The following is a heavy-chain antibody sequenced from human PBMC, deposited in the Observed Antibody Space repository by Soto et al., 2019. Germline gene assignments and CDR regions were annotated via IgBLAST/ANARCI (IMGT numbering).Heavy chain of an antibody. Sequence: QVQLVESGGGVVQPGRSLRLSCAASGFTFSSYGMHWVRQAPGKGLEWVAVISYDGSNKYYAESVKGRFTISRDKSKNTLYLQMNSVRAEDTAVYYCAKAITRGWELLDYFDYWGQGPLVTFSS. CDR1: GFTFSSYG. CDR2: ISYDGSNK. V-gene: IGHV3-30*18. CDR3: AKAITRGWELLDYFDY. D-gene: IGHD1-26*01. J-gene: IGHJ4*02.